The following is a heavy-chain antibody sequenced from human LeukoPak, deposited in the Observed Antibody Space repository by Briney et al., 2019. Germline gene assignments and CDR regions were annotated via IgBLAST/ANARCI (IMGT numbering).Heavy chain of an antibody. CDR1: GFSLSSYE. CDR2: ISSSGSTI. V-gene: IGHV3-48*03. J-gene: IGHJ6*03. Sequence: GGSLRLSCAGSGFSLSSYEMNWVRQAPGKGLEWVSHISSSGSTIDYADSVKGRFTISRDNAKNSLYLQMNSLRVEDTAVYYCARDGLRPYFYFYYMDVWGKGTTVTVSS. CDR3: ARDGLRPYFYFYYMDV. D-gene: IGHD5-12*01.